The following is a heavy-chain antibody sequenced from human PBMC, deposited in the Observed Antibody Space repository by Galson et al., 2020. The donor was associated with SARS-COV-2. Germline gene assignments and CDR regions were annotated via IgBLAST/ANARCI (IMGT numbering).Heavy chain of an antibody. Sequence: SETLSLTCAVSGGSISSGGYSWSWIRQPPGKGLEWIGYIYHSGSTYYNPSLKSRVTISVDRSKNQFSLKLSSVTAADTAVYYCARIYQLLPKGHGAFDIWGQGTMVTVSS. D-gene: IGHD2-2*01. CDR3: ARIYQLLPKGHGAFDI. V-gene: IGHV4-30-2*01. CDR2: IYHSGST. J-gene: IGHJ3*02. CDR1: GGSISSGGYS.